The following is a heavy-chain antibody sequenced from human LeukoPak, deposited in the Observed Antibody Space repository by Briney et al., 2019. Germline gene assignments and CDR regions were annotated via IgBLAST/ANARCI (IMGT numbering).Heavy chain of an antibody. V-gene: IGHV3-30*02. CDR3: AKEYRDYGGFYYYYYGMDV. D-gene: IGHD4-23*01. Sequence: GGSLRLSCAASGFTFSSYGMHWVRQAPGKGLEWVSFIRYDGSNKYYADSVKGRFTISRDNSKNTLYLQMNSLRAEDTAVYYCAKEYRDYGGFYYYYYGMDVWGQGTTVTVSS. CDR1: GFTFSSYG. J-gene: IGHJ6*02. CDR2: IRYDGSNK.